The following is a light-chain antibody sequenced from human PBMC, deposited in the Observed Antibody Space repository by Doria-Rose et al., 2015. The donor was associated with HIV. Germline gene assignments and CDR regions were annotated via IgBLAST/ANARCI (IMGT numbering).Light chain of an antibody. CDR3: QQYYDTPS. V-gene: IGKV4-1*01. Sequence: DIRLTQSPESLGMSLGERATLNCMSNQSLLYTSKNYLAWYQQKPGQPPKLLIYWASTRHSGVPARFSGSGSGTDFTLTISSLEAEDVAVYYCQQYYDTPSFGPGTTVDIK. CDR2: WAS. J-gene: IGKJ3*01. CDR1: QSLLYTSKNY.